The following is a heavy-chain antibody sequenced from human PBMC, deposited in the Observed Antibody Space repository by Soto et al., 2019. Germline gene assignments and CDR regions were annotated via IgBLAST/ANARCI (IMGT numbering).Heavy chain of an antibody. Sequence: QVQLVQSGAEVKRPGASVKVSCKASGYTFTSYYIHWVRQAPGQGLEWMGIMNPSGGSTTNAQKFQGSITMTRDTPTSTVDMELSSLRSEDTAVYYCPREPPSTVTTAYFDYWGQGTLVPVSS. CDR2: MNPSGGST. CDR3: PREPPSTVTTAYFDY. J-gene: IGHJ4*02. D-gene: IGHD4-17*01. CDR1: GYTFTSYY. V-gene: IGHV1-46*03.